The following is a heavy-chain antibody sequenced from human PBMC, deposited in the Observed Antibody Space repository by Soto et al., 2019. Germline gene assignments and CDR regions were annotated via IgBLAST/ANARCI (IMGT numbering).Heavy chain of an antibody. J-gene: IGHJ3*02. D-gene: IGHD6-19*01. CDR1: GGSISSGDYY. Sequence: PSETLSLTCTVSGGSISSGDYYWSWIRQPPGKGLEWIGYIYYSGSTYYNPSLKSRVTISGDTSKNQFSLKLSSVTAADTAVYYCARDPRYGWSLDAFDIWGQGTMVTVS. CDR3: ARDPRYGWSLDAFDI. CDR2: IYYSGST. V-gene: IGHV4-30-4*01.